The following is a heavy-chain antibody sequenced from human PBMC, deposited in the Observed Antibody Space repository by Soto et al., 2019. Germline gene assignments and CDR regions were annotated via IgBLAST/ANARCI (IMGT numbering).Heavy chain of an antibody. J-gene: IGHJ6*02. V-gene: IGHV1-18*01. CDR2: ISAYNGNT. CDR1: GYTFTSYG. CDR3: AREGYCISTSCRHYDYYGMDA. Sequence: VASVKVSCKASGYTFTSYGISWVRQAPGQGLEWMGWISAYNGNTNYAQKLQGRVTMTTDTSTSTAYMELRSLRSDDTAVYYCAREGYCISTSCRHYDYYGMDAWGQGTTVTSP. D-gene: IGHD2-2*01.